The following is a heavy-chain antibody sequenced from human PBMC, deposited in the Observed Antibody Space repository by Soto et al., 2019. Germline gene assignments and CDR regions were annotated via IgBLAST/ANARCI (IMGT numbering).Heavy chain of an antibody. Sequence: QLQLQESGPGLVKPSETLSLTCTVSGVSISNSGYYWGWIRRPPGKGLEWIGTIYYSGITYYNPSLKSRVTISVDTSKNQFSLKLTSVTAADTAVYYCATHGSNWGQGTLVTVSS. CDR2: IYYSGIT. CDR3: ATHGSN. J-gene: IGHJ4*02. CDR1: GVSISNSGYY. V-gene: IGHV4-39*01.